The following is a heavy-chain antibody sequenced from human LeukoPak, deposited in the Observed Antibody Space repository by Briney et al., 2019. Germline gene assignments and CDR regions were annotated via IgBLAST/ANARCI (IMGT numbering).Heavy chain of an antibody. CDR3: ARGWRSRYYFDY. CDR1: GGSISSYY. CDR2: IYYSGST. D-gene: IGHD5-24*01. Sequence: KPSETLSLTCTVSGGSISSYYWSWIRQPPGKGLEWIGYIYYSGSTNYNPSLKSRVTISVDTSKNQFSLKLSSVTAADTAVYYCARGWRSRYYFDYWGQGTLVTVSS. V-gene: IGHV4-59*08. J-gene: IGHJ4*02.